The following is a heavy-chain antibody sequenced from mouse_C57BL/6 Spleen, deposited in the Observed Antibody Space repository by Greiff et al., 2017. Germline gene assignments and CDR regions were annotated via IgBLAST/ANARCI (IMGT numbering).Heavy chain of an antibody. CDR2: IRSKSNNYAT. CDR3: VRSYDYDGRLYAMDY. D-gene: IGHD2-4*01. J-gene: IGHJ4*01. Sequence: EVMLVESGGGLVQPKGSLKLSCAASGFSFNTYAMNWVRQAPGKGLEWVARIRSKSNNYATYYADSVKDRFTISRDDSESMLYLQMNNLKTEDTAMYYCVRSYDYDGRLYAMDYWGQGTSVTVSS. V-gene: IGHV10-1*01. CDR1: GFSFNTYA.